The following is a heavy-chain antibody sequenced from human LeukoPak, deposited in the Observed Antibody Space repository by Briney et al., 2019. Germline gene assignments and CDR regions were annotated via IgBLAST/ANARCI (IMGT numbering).Heavy chain of an antibody. Sequence: GGSLRFSCAASGFTFSSYAMSWVPQAPGKGLEWVSAICGSGGSTYYADSVKGRFTISRDNSKTTLYLQMNSLRAEDTAVYYCAKPLYYDSSGYYYLATEFDYWGQGTLVTVSS. CDR1: GFTFSSYA. CDR3: AKPLYYDSSGYYYLATEFDY. D-gene: IGHD3-22*01. V-gene: IGHV3-23*01. J-gene: IGHJ4*02. CDR2: ICGSGGST.